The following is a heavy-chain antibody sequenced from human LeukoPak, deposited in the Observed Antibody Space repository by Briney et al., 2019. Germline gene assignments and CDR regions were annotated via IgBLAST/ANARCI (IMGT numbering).Heavy chain of an antibody. CDR1: GFTFSSYS. CDR2: ISSSSSYI. CDR3: AREGYEVLEWYFDY. J-gene: IGHJ4*02. V-gene: IGHV3-21*01. Sequence: GGSLRLSCAASGFTFSSYSMNWVRQAPGKGLEWVSSISSSSSYIYYADSVKGRFTISRDNAKNSLYLQMNSLRAEDTAVYYCAREGYEVLEWYFDYWGQGTLVSVSS. D-gene: IGHD3-3*01.